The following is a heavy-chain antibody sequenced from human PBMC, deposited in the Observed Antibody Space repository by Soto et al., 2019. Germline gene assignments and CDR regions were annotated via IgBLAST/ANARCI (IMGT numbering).Heavy chain of an antibody. CDR3: ARGHNWNDEVGDY. D-gene: IGHD1-20*01. J-gene: IGHJ4*02. V-gene: IGHV1-18*01. Sequence: PGQGLEWMGWISAYNGNTNYAQKLQGRVTMTTDTSTSTAYMELRSLRSDDTAVYYCARGHNWNDEVGDYWGQGTLVTVSS. CDR2: ISAYNGNT.